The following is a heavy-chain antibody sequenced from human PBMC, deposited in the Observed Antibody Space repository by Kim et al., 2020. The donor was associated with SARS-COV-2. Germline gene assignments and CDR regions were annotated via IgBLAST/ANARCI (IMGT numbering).Heavy chain of an antibody. CDR3: ASRAVVRGDYYYGMDV. V-gene: IGHV1-69*13. D-gene: IGHD3-10*01. CDR1: GGTFSSYA. J-gene: IGHJ6*02. CDR2: IIPIFGTA. Sequence: SVKVSCKASGGTFSSYAISWVRQAPGQGLEWMGGIIPIFGTANYAQKFQGRVTITADESTSTAYMELSSLRSEDTAVYYCASRAVVRGDYYYGMDVWGQGTTVTVSS.